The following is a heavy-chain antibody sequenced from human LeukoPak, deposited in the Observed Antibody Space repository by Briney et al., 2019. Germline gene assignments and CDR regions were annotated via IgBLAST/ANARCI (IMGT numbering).Heavy chain of an antibody. CDR3: ARGVVVVPAAMLYSAFDI. V-gene: IGHV3-33*01. Sequence: GRSLRLSCAASGFTFSSYGMHWVRQAPGKGLEWVAVIWYDGSNKYYADSVKARFTISRDNSKNTLYLQMNSLRAEDTAVYYCARGVVVVPAAMLYSAFDIWGQGTMVTVSS. J-gene: IGHJ3*02. CDR1: GFTFSSYG. CDR2: IWYDGSNK. D-gene: IGHD2-2*01.